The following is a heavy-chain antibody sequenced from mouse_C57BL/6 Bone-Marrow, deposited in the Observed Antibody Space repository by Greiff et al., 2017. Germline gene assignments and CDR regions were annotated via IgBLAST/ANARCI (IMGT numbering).Heavy chain of an antibody. CDR1: GYSFTDYN. V-gene: IGHV1-39*01. CDR3: ARGYDYDYARDY. D-gene: IGHD2-4*01. CDR2: INPNYGTT. Sequence: QLKPSGPELVTPGASVKISCKASGYSFTDYNMNWVKQSNGTSLEWIGVINPNYGTTSYNQKFNGKATLTVDQSSSTAYMQLNSQTSECSAIYYGARGYDYDYARDYWGQGTSVTVSS. J-gene: IGHJ4*01.